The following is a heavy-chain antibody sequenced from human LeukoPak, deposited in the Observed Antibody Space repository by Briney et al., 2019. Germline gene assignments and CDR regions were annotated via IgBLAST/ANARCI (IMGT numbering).Heavy chain of an antibody. CDR3: AKYGNRWGDRGFFDY. V-gene: IGHV3-23*01. J-gene: IGHJ4*02. CDR1: GFTFSIYA. D-gene: IGHD3-16*01. Sequence: PGGSLRLSCAASGFTFSIYAMSWVRQAPGKGPEWVSGIGASGDDAFYADSVKGRFTISRDSSTVYLQMNSLRAEDTAVYYCAKYGNRWGDRGFFDYWGQGTLVTVSS. CDR2: IGASGDDA.